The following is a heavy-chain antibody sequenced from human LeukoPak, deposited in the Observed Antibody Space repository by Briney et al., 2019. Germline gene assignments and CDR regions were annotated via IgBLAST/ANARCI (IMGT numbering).Heavy chain of an antibody. Sequence: ASVKVSCKASGGTFSSYAISWVRQAPGQGLEWMGWMNPNSGNTGYAQKFQGRVTMTRNTSISTAYMELSSLRSEDTAVYYRARQRITMSRCWFDPWGQGTLVTVSS. CDR3: ARQRITMSRCWFDP. D-gene: IGHD3-22*01. CDR2: MNPNSGNT. V-gene: IGHV1-8*02. J-gene: IGHJ5*02. CDR1: GGTFSSYA.